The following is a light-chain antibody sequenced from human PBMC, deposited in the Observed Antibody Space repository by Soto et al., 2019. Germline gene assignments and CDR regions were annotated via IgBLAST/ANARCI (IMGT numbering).Light chain of an antibody. CDR2: ATS. J-gene: IGKJ2*01. CDR3: QQYGSSPYT. Sequence: EIVLTQSPGTLSLSPGERATLSCRASQSVSRSYLAWYQQNPGQPPSLLIYATSSRATGIPDRFSGSGSGTDFTLTISRLEPAVCAVYYCQQYGSSPYTFGQGTKLEIK. V-gene: IGKV3-20*01. CDR1: QSVSRSY.